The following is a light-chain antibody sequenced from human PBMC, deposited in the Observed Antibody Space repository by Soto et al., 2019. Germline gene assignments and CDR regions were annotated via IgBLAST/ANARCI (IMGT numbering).Light chain of an antibody. J-gene: IGKJ1*01. CDR1: QTISTW. CDR2: DAS. Sequence: IQMTQSPSTLSGSVGDSITITSRASQTISTWLALYQHTPGNAPHLLIYDASTLMSGVPSRFSGSGSGTEFTLTISSLQPEEFATYYCQQYYSFPRTVGQGTKVDIK. V-gene: IGKV1-5*01. CDR3: QQYYSFPRT.